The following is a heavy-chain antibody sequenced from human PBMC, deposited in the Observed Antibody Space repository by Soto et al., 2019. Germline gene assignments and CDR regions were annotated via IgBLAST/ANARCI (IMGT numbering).Heavy chain of an antibody. D-gene: IGHD3-16*02. CDR2: INPNSGGT. CDR3: ARGHPVHLGELSFSILSKEFILWFDP. J-gene: IGHJ5*02. Sequence: ASVKVSCKASGYTFTGYYMHWVRQAPGQGLEWMGWINPNSGGTNYAQKFQGWVTMTRDTSISTAYMELSRLRSDDTAVYYCARGHPVHLGELSFSILSKEFILWFDPWGQGTLVTVSS. V-gene: IGHV1-2*04. CDR1: GYTFTGYY.